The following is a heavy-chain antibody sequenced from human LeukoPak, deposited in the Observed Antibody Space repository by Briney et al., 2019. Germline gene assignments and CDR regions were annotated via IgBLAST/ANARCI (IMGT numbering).Heavy chain of an antibody. CDR2: ISAYNGNT. Sequence: ASVKVSCKASGYTFTSYGISWVRQALGQGLEWMGWISAYNGNTNYAQKLQGRVTMTTDTSTSTAYMELRSLRSDDTAVYYCARDRGVPYYYDSSGLIDYWGQGTLVTVSS. J-gene: IGHJ4*02. V-gene: IGHV1-18*01. CDR1: GYTFTSYG. CDR3: ARDRGVPYYYDSSGLIDY. D-gene: IGHD3-22*01.